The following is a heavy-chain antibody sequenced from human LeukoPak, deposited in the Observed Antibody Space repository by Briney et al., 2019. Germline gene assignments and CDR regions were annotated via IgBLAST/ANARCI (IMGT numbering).Heavy chain of an antibody. Sequence: TSVMVSCKAAGYIFINYGVTWVRQATGQGLEWMGWSSASNGNTNYAQKLQGRVTMTTETSTSTAYMELRSLRSDDTAVYYCARALSRGYSGYDYGLGYWGQGTLVTVSS. CDR2: SSASNGNT. CDR3: ARALSRGYSGYDYGLGY. CDR1: GYIFINYG. V-gene: IGHV1-18*01. D-gene: IGHD5-12*01. J-gene: IGHJ4*02.